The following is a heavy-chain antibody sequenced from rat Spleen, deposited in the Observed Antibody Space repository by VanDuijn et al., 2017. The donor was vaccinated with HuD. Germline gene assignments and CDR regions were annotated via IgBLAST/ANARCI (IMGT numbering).Heavy chain of an antibody. CDR2: IWTGGST. V-gene: IGHV2-45*01. J-gene: IGHJ2*01. D-gene: IGHD1-6*01. Sequence: QVQLMESGPGLVQPSETLSLTCTVSGFSLTSYNVHWVRQPPGKGLEWMGVIWTGGSTTYNSLLKSRLSISRDISKSQVFLRMNSLQTEDTATYYCARDAGILRYWGQGVMVTVSS. CDR3: ARDAGILRY. CDR1: GFSLTSYN.